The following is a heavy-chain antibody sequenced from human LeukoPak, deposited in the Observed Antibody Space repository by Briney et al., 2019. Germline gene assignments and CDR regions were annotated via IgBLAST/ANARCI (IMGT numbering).Heavy chain of an antibody. J-gene: IGHJ6*02. Sequence: SETLSLTCTVSGGSINSYYWSWIRQPPGKGLEWIGQIHDSGNANYNPSLKSRVAISLDRSKNQFSLHLTSVTAADTAVYYCARHSDRWLYGMDVWGQGITVTVSS. CDR2: IHDSGNA. CDR3: ARHSDRWLYGMDV. D-gene: IGHD5-24*01. V-gene: IGHV4-59*08. CDR1: GGSINSYY.